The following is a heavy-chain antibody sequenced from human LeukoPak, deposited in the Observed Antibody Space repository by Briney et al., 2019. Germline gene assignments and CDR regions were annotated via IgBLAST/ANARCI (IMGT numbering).Heavy chain of an antibody. V-gene: IGHV3-53*05. Sequence: GGSLRLSCAASGFTVSSNYMSWVRQAPGKGLEWVSVIYSGGSTYYADSVKGRFTISRDNSKNTLYLQMNSLRAEDTAVYYCARYSHYYDSSGYYSDWFDPWGQGTLVTVSS. CDR1: GFTVSSNY. CDR2: IYSGGST. CDR3: ARYSHYYDSSGYYSDWFDP. J-gene: IGHJ5*02. D-gene: IGHD3-22*01.